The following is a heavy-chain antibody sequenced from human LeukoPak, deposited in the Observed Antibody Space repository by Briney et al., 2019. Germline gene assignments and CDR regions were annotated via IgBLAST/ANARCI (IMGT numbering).Heavy chain of an antibody. V-gene: IGHV4-34*01. CDR1: GGTFSGYY. J-gene: IGHJ6*03. CDR2: INHSGST. CDR3: ARALSYYYYMDV. Sequence: SETLSLTCAVYGGTFSGYYWSWIRQPPGKGLEWIGEINHSGSTNYNPSLKSRVTTSVDTSKNQFSLKLSSVTAADTAVYYCARALSYYYYMDVWGKGTTVTVSS.